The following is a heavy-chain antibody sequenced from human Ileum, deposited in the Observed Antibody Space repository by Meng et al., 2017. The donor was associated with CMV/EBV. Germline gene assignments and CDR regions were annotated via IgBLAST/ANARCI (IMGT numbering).Heavy chain of an antibody. CDR3: ARDWSTTGGRFDP. Sequence: GESLKISCTASGFIFSSYWMSWVRQAPGKGLEWMANIKQDGSENYYVDSVKGRFTISRDNAQNSLYLQMNSLRGEDTAVYYCARDWSTTGGRFDPWGQGTLVTVSS. V-gene: IGHV3-7*01. J-gene: IGHJ5*02. CDR1: GFIFSSYW. D-gene: IGHD2-2*01. CDR2: IKQDGSEN.